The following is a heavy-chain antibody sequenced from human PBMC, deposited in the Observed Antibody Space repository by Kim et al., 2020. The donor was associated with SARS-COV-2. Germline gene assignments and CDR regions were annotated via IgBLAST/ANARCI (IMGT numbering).Heavy chain of an antibody. V-gene: IGHV3-30*02. Sequence: SVKGRYTISRDNSKNTLYLQMNSLRAEDTAVYYCAKETHRGVNPPQLDYWGQGTLVTVSS. CDR3: AKETHRGVNPPQLDY. J-gene: IGHJ4*02. D-gene: IGHD3-10*01.